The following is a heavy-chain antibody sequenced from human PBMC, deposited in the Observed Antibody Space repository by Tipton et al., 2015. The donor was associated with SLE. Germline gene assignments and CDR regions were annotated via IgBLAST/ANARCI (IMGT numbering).Heavy chain of an antibody. CDR1: GFTFSDHY. CDR3: ARVYGDYGAFDI. J-gene: IGHJ3*02. CDR2: TRSKANSYTT. V-gene: IGHV3-72*01. D-gene: IGHD4-17*01. Sequence: SLRLSCAASGFTFSDHYMDWVRQAPGKGLEWVGRTRSKANSYTTEYAASVKGRFTISRDDSKNSLYLQMNSLKTEDTAVYYCARVYGDYGAFDIWGQGTMVTVSS.